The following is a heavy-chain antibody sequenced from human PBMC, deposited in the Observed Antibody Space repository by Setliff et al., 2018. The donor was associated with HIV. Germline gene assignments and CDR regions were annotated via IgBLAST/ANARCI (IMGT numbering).Heavy chain of an antibody. V-gene: IGHV3-9*01. CDR2: IIWNSVGI. Sequence: SLRLSCASSGIRFDTYAMHWVRQAPGKGLEWVSGIIWNSVGIAYADSVKGRFTISRDNAKNSLYLQMNSLRAEDTALYYCASRASHGAFDMWGQGTMVTVSS. CDR3: ASRASHGAFDM. J-gene: IGHJ3*02. CDR1: GIRFDTYA.